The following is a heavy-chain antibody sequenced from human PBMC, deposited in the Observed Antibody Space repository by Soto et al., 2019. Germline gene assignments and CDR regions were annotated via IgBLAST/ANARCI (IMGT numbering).Heavy chain of an antibody. CDR3: AKDPDPYFYASWDVHFDY. D-gene: IGHD3-10*01. V-gene: IGHV3-23*01. Sequence: EVQLLESGGGLVQPGGSLRLSCAASGFTFSRHAMSWVRQAPGKGLEWVSGISGSGGNTYYADSVKGRFTLSRDNSNNTLYLQMNSVRAEDTAMCYCAKDPDPYFYASWDVHFDYWGQGTLVTVSS. J-gene: IGHJ4*02. CDR2: ISGSGGNT. CDR1: GFTFSRHA.